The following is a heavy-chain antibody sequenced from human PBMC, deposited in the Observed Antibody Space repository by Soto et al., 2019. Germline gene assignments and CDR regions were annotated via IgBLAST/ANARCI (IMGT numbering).Heavy chain of an antibody. Sequence: GGSLRLSWAASGFTFSTYTMSWVRQAPGKGLEWVSAISGSGGSPSYADSVQGRFTISRDNPKNTLYLQMNSLRAEDTAMYYCAKARCSTTNCYVPDYWGQGTLLTVSS. D-gene: IGHD2-2*01. V-gene: IGHV3-23*01. CDR3: AKARCSTTNCYVPDY. CDR1: GFTFSTYT. J-gene: IGHJ4*02. CDR2: ISGSGGSP.